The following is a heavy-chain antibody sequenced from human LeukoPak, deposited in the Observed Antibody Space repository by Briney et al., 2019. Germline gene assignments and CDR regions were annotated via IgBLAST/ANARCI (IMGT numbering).Heavy chain of an antibody. CDR1: GGSISSCSNY. J-gene: IGHJ4*02. D-gene: IGHD1-26*01. Sequence: SETLSLTCTVSGGSISSCSNYWSWIRQPAGKVLEWVGRIYTSGSTNYNPSLKSRVTISVDTSKNQFSLKLSSVTAADTAVYDCARDPSGSYSSEAWFDYWGQGTLVTVSS. CDR2: IYTSGST. CDR3: ARDPSGSYSSEAWFDY. V-gene: IGHV4-61*02.